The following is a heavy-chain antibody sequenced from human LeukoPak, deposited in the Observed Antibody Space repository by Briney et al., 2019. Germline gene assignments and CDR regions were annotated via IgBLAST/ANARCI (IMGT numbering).Heavy chain of an antibody. CDR1: GGSISGYY. Sequence: SETLSLTCTVSGGSISGYYWSWIRQPPGKGLEWIGCISYSGSTKYNPSLKSRVSISLDTSKKQFSLHLSSVTAADTAVYYCVRDFDAWSAIDIWGQGTIVTVSS. CDR2: ISYSGST. V-gene: IGHV4-59*01. J-gene: IGHJ3*02. D-gene: IGHD3-3*01. CDR3: VRDFDAWSAIDI.